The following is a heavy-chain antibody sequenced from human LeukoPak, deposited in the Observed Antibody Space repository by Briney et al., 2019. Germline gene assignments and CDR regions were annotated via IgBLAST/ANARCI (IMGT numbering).Heavy chain of an antibody. D-gene: IGHD6-13*01. Sequence: PGGSLRLSCAASGFTFSSYGMSWVRQAPGKGLEWVSGISGGGDSTYYADSMKGRFTISRDNSKNTLYLQMNSLRAGDTALYYCAKSSTWSRTGQLDYWGQGTLVTVSS. J-gene: IGHJ4*02. V-gene: IGHV3-23*01. CDR1: GFTFSSYG. CDR2: ISGGGDST. CDR3: AKSSTWSRTGQLDY.